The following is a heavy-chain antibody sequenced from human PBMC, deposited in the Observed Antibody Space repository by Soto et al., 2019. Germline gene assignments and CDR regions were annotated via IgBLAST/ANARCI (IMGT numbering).Heavy chain of an antibody. V-gene: IGHV4-39*02. J-gene: IGHJ6*03. CDR1: GGSISSSSFY. CDR2: VSHRGST. Sequence: SETLSLTCTVSGGSISSSSFYWGWVRQPPGKGLEWIGSVSHRGSTYYNPSLTSRVTISVDTSKNHISLKLNSVTAADTAVYYCWSPYNFYFMDVWGKGTPVTASS. CDR3: WSPYNFYFMDV. D-gene: IGHD3-16*01.